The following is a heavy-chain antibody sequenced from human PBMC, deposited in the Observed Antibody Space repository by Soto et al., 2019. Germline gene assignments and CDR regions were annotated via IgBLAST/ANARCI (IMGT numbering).Heavy chain of an antibody. V-gene: IGHV4-31*03. J-gene: IGHJ4*02. CDR3: AGEDTAMDPRQFDY. CDR1: GGSISSGGYY. D-gene: IGHD5-18*01. CDR2: IYYSGST. Sequence: SETLSLTCTVSGGSISSGGYYWSWIRQHPGKGLEWIGYIYYSGSTYYNPSLKSRVTISVDTSKNQFSLKLSSVTAADTAVYYCAGEDTAMDPRQFDYWGQGTLVTVSS.